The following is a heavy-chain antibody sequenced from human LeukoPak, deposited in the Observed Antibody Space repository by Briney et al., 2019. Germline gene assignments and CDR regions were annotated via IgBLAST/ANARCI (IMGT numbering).Heavy chain of an antibody. CDR3: ARVGRVGATTTVFAFFDY. V-gene: IGHV1-69*13. Sequence: SVKVSCKASGGTCSSYAISWVRQAPGQGLELMEGIIPIVGTANYAQKLQGRVTITADESTSTAYMELSSLRSEDTAVYYCARVGRVGATTTVFAFFDYWGQGTLVTVSS. CDR1: GGTCSSYA. D-gene: IGHD1-26*01. CDR2: IIPIVGTA. J-gene: IGHJ4*02.